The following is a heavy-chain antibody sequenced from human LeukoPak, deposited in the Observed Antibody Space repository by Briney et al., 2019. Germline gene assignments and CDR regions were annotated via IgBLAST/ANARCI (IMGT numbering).Heavy chain of an antibody. Sequence: GGSLRLSCAASGFTFSSYAMHWVRQAPGKGLECVAVISYDGSNKYYADSVKGRFTISRDNSKNTLYLQMNSLRAEDTAVYYCARDRHIVVVPAAIDYWGQGTLVTVSS. CDR3: ARDRHIVVVPAAIDY. V-gene: IGHV3-30*04. CDR2: ISYDGSNK. J-gene: IGHJ4*02. CDR1: GFTFSSYA. D-gene: IGHD2-2*01.